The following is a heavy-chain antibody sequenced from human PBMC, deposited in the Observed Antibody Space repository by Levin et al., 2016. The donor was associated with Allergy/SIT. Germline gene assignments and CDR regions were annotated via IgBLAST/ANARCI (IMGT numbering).Heavy chain of an antibody. CDR2: IYYSGNT. CDR1: GGSINSYY. V-gene: IGHV4-59*08. D-gene: IGHD6-19*01. J-gene: IGHJ4*02. CDR3: ARSFQYSSSYLDY. Sequence: SETLSLTCIVSGGSINSYYWSWIRQPPGKGLEWIGYIYYSGNTYSNPSPKSRVTISVDTSKNQFSLKLSSVTAADTAVYYCARSFQYSSSYLDYWGQGTLVTVSS.